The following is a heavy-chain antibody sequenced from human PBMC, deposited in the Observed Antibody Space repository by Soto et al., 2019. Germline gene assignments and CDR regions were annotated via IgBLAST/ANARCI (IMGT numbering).Heavy chain of an antibody. Sequence: LRLSCAASGFTFSSYGMHWVRQAPGKGLEWVAVIWYDGSNKYYADSVKGRFTISRDNSKNTLYLQMNSLRAEDTAVYYCAREDATLVYYYYGMDVWGQGTTVTVSS. CDR2: IWYDGSNK. CDR1: GFTFSSYG. D-gene: IGHD1-26*01. V-gene: IGHV3-33*01. CDR3: AREDATLVYYYYGMDV. J-gene: IGHJ6*02.